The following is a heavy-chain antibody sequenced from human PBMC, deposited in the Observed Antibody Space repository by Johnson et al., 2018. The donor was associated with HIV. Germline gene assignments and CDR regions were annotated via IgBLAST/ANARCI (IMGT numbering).Heavy chain of an antibody. CDR1: GFTFSSYW. D-gene: IGHD6-25*01. Sequence: VQLVESGGGLVQPGGSLRLSCAASGFTFSSYWMSWVRQAPGKGLEWVANIKQDGSEKYYVDSVKGRFTISRDNAKNSLYLQMNSLRAEDTAVYYCARVGAAGVDAFDIWGQGTMVTGSS. V-gene: IGHV3-7*01. CDR2: IKQDGSEK. CDR3: ARVGAAGVDAFDI. J-gene: IGHJ3*02.